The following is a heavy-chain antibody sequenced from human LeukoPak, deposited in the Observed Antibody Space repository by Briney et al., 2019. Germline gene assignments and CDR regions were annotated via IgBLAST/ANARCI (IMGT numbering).Heavy chain of an antibody. V-gene: IGHV3-9*01. CDR1: VFTFSTYN. Sequence: QAGGSLRLSCAASVFTFSTYNMNWVRQAPGKGLEWVSGISWNSGSIGYADSVKGRFTISRDNAENSLYLQMNSLRAEDTALYYCAKDLRGSGRNLDYWGQGTLVTVSS. J-gene: IGHJ4*02. CDR2: ISWNSGSI. CDR3: AKDLRGSGRNLDY. D-gene: IGHD3-10*01.